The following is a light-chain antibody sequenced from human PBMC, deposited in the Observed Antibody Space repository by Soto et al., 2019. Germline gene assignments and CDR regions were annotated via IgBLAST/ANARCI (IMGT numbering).Light chain of an antibody. CDR2: DSS. V-gene: IGKV3-11*01. CDR1: QSVSSY. CDR3: QQRSNWPPIT. J-gene: IGKJ5*01. Sequence: EIVLTQSPATLSLSPGERATLSCRASQSVSSYLAWYQQKPGQAPRLLIYDSSNRATVIPARFSCSWSGTDFTLTISSIEPEDFAVYYCQQRSNWPPITFGQGTRLEIK.